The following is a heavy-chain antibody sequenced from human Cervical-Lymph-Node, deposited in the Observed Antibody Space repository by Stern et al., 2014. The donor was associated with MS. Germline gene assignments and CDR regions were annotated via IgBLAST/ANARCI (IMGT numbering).Heavy chain of an antibody. Sequence: VQLVESGGGLVQPGGSLRLSCAASGFTFSSYAMSWVRQAPGKGLEWVSAISGSGGSTYYADSVKGRFTISRDNSKNTLYLQMNSLRAEDTAVYYCAKGDIVVVPAARGFDPWGQGTLVTVSS. D-gene: IGHD2-2*01. CDR1: GFTFSSYA. CDR3: AKGDIVVVPAARGFDP. J-gene: IGHJ5*02. V-gene: IGHV3-23*04. CDR2: ISGSGGST.